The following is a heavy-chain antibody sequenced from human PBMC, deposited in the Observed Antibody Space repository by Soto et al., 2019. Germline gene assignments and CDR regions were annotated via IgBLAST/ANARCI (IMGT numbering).Heavy chain of an antibody. CDR2: INHSGST. J-gene: IGHJ4*02. CDR3: ARGRSDYDSSGYYFPGY. D-gene: IGHD3-22*01. CDR1: GGSFSGYY. V-gene: IGHV4-34*01. Sequence: TLSLTCAVYGGSFSGYYWSWIRQPPGKGLEWIGEINHSGSTNYNPSLKSRVTISVDTSKNQFSLKLSTVTAADTAVYYCARGRSDYDSSGYYFPGYWGQGTLVTVSS.